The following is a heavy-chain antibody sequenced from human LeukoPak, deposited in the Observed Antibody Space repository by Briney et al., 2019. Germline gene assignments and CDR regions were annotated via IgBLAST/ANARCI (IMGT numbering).Heavy chain of an antibody. CDR1: GYTFTAYY. J-gene: IGHJ4*02. CDR2: NNPNSGGT. D-gene: IGHD5-18*01. CDR3: ATSSEGGYSYGSDIDY. Sequence: ASVKVSCKASGYTFTAYYMYWVRQAPGQGLECMGRNNPNSGGTNYAQKFQGRVTMTRDTSISTAYMELSRLTSDDTAVYYCATSSEGGYSYGSDIDYWGQGTLVTVSS. V-gene: IGHV1-2*06.